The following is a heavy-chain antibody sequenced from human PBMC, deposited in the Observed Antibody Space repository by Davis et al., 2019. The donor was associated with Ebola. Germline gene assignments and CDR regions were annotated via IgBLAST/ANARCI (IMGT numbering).Heavy chain of an antibody. CDR2: INPNSGGT. D-gene: IGHD2-2*01. CDR3: ARDEGICSSTSCSYNWFDP. J-gene: IGHJ5*02. V-gene: IGHV1-2*04. CDR1: GYTFTGYY. Sequence: AASVKVSCKASGYTFTGYYMHWVRQAPGQGLEWMGWINPNSGGTNYAQKFQGWVTMTRDTSISPAYMELSRLRSDDTAVYYCARDEGICSSTSCSYNWFDPWGQGTLVTVSS.